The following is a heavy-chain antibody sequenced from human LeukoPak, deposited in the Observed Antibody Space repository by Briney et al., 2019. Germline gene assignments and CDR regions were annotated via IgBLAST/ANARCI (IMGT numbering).Heavy chain of an antibody. Sequence: ASVKVSCKASGYTFTSYGISWVRQAPGQGLEWMGWISAYNGNTNYAQKFQGRVTMTRDTSISTAYMELSRLRSDDTAVYYCARDCSSTSCYLPGYWGQGTLVTVSS. CDR3: ARDCSSTSCYLPGY. CDR1: GYTFTSYG. V-gene: IGHV1-18*01. J-gene: IGHJ4*02. D-gene: IGHD2-2*01. CDR2: ISAYNGNT.